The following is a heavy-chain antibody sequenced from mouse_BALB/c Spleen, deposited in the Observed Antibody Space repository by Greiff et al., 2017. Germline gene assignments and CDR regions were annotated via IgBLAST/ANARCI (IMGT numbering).Heavy chain of an antibody. CDR2: ILPGSGST. J-gene: IGHJ4*01. Sequence: QVQLKESGAELMKPGASVKISCKATGYTFSSYWIEWVKQRPGHGLEWIGEILPGSGSTNYNEKFKGKATFTADTSYNTAYMQLSSLTSEDSAVYYCARNGNYVGAMDYWGQGTSVTVSS. CDR1: GYTFSSYW. D-gene: IGHD2-1*01. CDR3: ARNGNYVGAMDY. V-gene: IGHV1-9*01.